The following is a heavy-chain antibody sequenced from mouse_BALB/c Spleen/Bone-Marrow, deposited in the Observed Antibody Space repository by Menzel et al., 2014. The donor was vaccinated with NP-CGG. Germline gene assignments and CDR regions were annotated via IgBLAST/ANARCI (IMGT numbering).Heavy chain of an antibody. Sequence: VQLVESGPELVRPGVSVKISCRGSGYTFTDYAMHWVKQSHAKSLEWIGVISTYSGNTNYNQKFKGKSTMTVDKSSSTAYMELARLTSEDSAIYYCAGGEGYDGWYFDVWGAGTTVTVSS. CDR1: GYTFTDYA. J-gene: IGHJ1*01. CDR2: ISTYSGNT. D-gene: IGHD2-2*01. V-gene: IGHV1-67*01. CDR3: AGGEGYDGWYFDV.